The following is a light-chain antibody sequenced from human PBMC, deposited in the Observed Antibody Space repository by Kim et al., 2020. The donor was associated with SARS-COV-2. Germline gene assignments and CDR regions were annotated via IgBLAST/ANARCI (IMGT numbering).Light chain of an antibody. V-gene: IGLV1-51*01. CDR3: GTWDSSLSAVV. J-gene: IGLJ2*01. CDR2: DNN. CDR1: SSNIGNNY. Sequence: GQKGPISCSGSSSNIGNNYVSWYQQLPGTAPKLLIYDNNKRPSGIPDRFSGSKSGTSATLGITGLQTGDEADYYCGTWDSSLSAVVFGGGTQLTVL.